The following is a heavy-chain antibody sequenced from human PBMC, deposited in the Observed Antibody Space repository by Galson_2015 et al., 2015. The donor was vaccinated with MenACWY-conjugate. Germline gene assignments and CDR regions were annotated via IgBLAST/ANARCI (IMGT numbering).Heavy chain of an antibody. J-gene: IGHJ3*02. V-gene: IGHV3-23*01. Sequence: SLRLSCAASGSTFSDYAMSWVRQAPGKGLEWVSDISGSGGCTYYADSLKGRFTISRDNSKNTLYLQMNSLRAEDTAVYYCAKGGYCSSGSCGVGAFDIWGQGTTITVSS. D-gene: IGHD2-15*01. CDR3: AKGGYCSSGSCGVGAFDI. CDR2: ISGSGGCT. CDR1: GSTFSDYA.